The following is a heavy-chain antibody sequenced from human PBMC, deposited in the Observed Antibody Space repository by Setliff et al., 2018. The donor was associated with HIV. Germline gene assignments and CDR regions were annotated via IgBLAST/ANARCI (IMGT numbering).Heavy chain of an antibody. Sequence: GASVKVSCKTFGYTFSIYPIHWLRQAPGQRPEWMGWVNTGKGDTKYSQRFQDRLTITTDSSASSVYMELSSLSSDDTAIYYCARDRFTLTSSIFGFWGHGTLVTVSS. CDR3: ARDRFTLTSSIFGF. D-gene: IGHD3-3*01. V-gene: IGHV1-3*04. J-gene: IGHJ4*01. CDR2: VNTGKGDT. CDR1: GYTFSIYP.